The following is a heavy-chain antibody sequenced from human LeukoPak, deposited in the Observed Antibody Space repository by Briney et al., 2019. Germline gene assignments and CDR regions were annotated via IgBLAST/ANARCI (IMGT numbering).Heavy chain of an antibody. CDR2: IIPIFGTA. CDR1: GGTFSSYA. V-gene: IGHV1-69*13. CDR3: ARVPYCSNGICYTHYYCDY. Sequence: GASVKVSCKASGGTFSSYAISWVRQAPGQGLEWMGGIIPIFGTANYAQKFQGRVTITADESTSTAYMELSSLRSEDTAVYYCARVPYCSNGICYTHYYCDYWGQGTLVTVSS. J-gene: IGHJ4*02. D-gene: IGHD2-8*01.